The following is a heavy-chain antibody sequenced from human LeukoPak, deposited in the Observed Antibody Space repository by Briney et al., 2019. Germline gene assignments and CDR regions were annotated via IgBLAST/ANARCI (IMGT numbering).Heavy chain of an antibody. Sequence: GESLKISCAASGFTFSNYWMSWVRQAPGKGLEWVASIKQDGSEKYYVDSVKGRFTTSRDNAKNSLYLQINSLRAEDTAVYYCARDRSSGWYLTPGFDPWGQGTLVTVSS. D-gene: IGHD6-19*01. V-gene: IGHV3-7*04. J-gene: IGHJ5*02. CDR3: ARDRSSGWYLTPGFDP. CDR2: IKQDGSEK. CDR1: GFTFSNYW.